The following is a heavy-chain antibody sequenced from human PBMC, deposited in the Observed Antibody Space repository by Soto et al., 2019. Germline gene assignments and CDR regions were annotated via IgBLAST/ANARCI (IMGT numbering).Heavy chain of an antibody. Sequence: SETLSLTXTVSGGSISSSSYYWGWIRQPPGKGLEWIGSIYYSGSTYYNPSLKSRVTISVDTSKNQFSLKLSSVTAADTAVYYCARLPFDYYDSSGYSLGGYWGQGTLVTVSS. CDR3: ARLPFDYYDSSGYSLGGY. CDR2: IYYSGST. D-gene: IGHD3-22*01. J-gene: IGHJ4*02. V-gene: IGHV4-39*01. CDR1: GGSISSSSYY.